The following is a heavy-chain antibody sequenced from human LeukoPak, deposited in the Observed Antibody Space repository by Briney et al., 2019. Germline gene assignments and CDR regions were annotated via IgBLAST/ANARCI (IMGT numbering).Heavy chain of an antibody. D-gene: IGHD2-21*01. Sequence: SETLSLTCSVSGGSITSSSSYWGWIRQPPGKGLEWIGSIFDIGSTYYESSLKSRATLFVDTSKNQFSLKLNSVTAADTGVYFCVRHRFHLRLIRAFDIWGQGTMVTVSS. J-gene: IGHJ3*02. CDR3: VRHRFHLRLIRAFDI. CDR2: IFDIGST. CDR1: GGSITSSSSY. V-gene: IGHV4-39*01.